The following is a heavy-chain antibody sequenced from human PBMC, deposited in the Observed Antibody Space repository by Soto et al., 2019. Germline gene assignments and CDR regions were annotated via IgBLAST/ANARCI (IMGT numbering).Heavy chain of an antibody. V-gene: IGHV1-69*13. CDR3: ARXRGYSGDDHYYYFDMDV. CDR2: SIPIFGTA. D-gene: IGHD5-12*01. J-gene: IGHJ6*02. Sequence: ASVKVSCKGSGGTFNNYPITWVRQAPGQGLEWMGGSIPIFGTANYAQKFQGRVTISVDESTSTAYMELSSLRSEDTAVYYCARXRGYSGDDHYYYFDMDVWGQGTTVTVSS. CDR1: GGTFNNYP.